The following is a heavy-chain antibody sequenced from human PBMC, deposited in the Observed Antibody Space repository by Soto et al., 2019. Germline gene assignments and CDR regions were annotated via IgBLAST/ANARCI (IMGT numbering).Heavy chain of an antibody. D-gene: IGHD1-26*01. V-gene: IGHV4-59*01. Sequence: SETLSLTGTVSGGSISSYHWSWIRQPPGKGLEWIGYIYYSGSTNYNPSLKSRVTISVDTSKNQFFLKLSSVTAADTAVYYCARVQSYNFDYWGQGTLVTVYS. J-gene: IGHJ4*02. CDR3: ARVQSYNFDY. CDR2: IYYSGST. CDR1: GGSISSYH.